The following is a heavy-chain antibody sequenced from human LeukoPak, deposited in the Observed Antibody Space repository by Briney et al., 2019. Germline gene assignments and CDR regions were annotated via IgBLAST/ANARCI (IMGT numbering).Heavy chain of an antibody. Sequence: SETLSLTCTVSGGSISSYYWSWIRQPPGKRLEWIGYIYYSGSTNYNPSLKSRVTISVDTSKNQFSLKLSSVTAADTAVYYCAGDNFDFWSGYPDRWGQGTLVTVSS. CDR2: IYYSGST. D-gene: IGHD3-3*01. CDR3: AGDNFDFWSGYPDR. V-gene: IGHV4-59*01. CDR1: GGSISSYY. J-gene: IGHJ4*02.